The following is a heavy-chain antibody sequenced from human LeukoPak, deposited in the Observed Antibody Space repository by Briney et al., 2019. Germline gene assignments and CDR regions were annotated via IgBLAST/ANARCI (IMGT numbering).Heavy chain of an antibody. V-gene: IGHV1-18*01. J-gene: IGHJ4*02. D-gene: IGHD7-27*01. CDR1: DYTFASYG. CDR2: ISAYNGDT. CDR3: ARESNWAYYFDY. Sequence: ASVKVSCKASDYTFASYGINSVRQAPGQGLEWMGWISAYNGDTNYAQKLQGRVTMTTDTSTSTAYMELRSLRSDDTAVYYCARESNWAYYFDYWGQGTLVTVSS.